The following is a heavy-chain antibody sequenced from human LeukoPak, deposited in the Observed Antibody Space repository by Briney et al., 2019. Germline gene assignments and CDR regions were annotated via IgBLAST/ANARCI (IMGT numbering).Heavy chain of an antibody. J-gene: IGHJ4*02. CDR3: ARGIAAMYYFDY. D-gene: IGHD6-25*01. Sequence: SETLSLTCTVPGGSISSYYWSWIRQPPGKGLEWIGYIYTSGSTNYNPSLKSRVTISVDTSKNQFSLKLSSVTAADTAVYYCARGIAAMYYFDYWGQGTLVTVSS. CDR1: GGSISSYY. CDR2: IYTSGST. V-gene: IGHV4-4*09.